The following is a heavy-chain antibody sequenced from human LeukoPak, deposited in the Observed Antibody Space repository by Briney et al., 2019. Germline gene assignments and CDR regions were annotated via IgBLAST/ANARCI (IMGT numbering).Heavy chain of an antibody. CDR1: GGSISSSSYY. J-gene: IGHJ3*02. CDR3: ARGSGYGDYVFAFDI. D-gene: IGHD4-17*01. CDR2: IYYSGST. Sequence: SETLSLTCTVSGGSISSSSYYWGWIRQPPGKGLEWIGSIYYSGSTYYNPSLKSRVTISVDTSKNQFSLKLSSVTAADTAVYYCARGSGYGDYVFAFDIWGQGTMVTVSS. V-gene: IGHV4-39*07.